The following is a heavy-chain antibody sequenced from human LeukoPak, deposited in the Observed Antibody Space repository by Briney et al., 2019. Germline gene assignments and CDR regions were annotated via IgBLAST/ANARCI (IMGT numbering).Heavy chain of an antibody. Sequence: GGSLRLSCAASGFTFSSSGIHWVRQAQGKGLEWAAFIRHDGSNKYYADSVKGRFTISRDNSKNTLYLQMNSLRAEDTAVYYCAKEGMVVISTYYYYMDVWGKGTTVTVSS. J-gene: IGHJ6*03. CDR2: IRHDGSNK. CDR1: GFTFSSSG. D-gene: IGHD3-22*01. V-gene: IGHV3-30*02. CDR3: AKEGMVVISTYYYYMDV.